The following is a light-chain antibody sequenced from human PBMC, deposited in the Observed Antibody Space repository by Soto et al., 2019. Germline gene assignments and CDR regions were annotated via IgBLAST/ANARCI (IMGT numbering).Light chain of an antibody. Sequence: DIQMTQSPSSVSASVGDRVTITCRASQNISTWLAWYQQKPGTAPKLLIYAASSLKSGVPSRFSGSGSGTEFTLTITSLQPEDFATYHCQQAGSFPITFGQGTRLEIK. J-gene: IGKJ5*01. CDR3: QQAGSFPIT. CDR2: AAS. CDR1: QNISTW. V-gene: IGKV1-12*01.